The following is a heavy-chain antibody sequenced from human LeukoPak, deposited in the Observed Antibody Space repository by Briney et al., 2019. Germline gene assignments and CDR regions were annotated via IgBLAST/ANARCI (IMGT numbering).Heavy chain of an antibody. Sequence: SXKISCXGSGYSFTSYWIAWVRQMPGKGLEWMGIIYPGDSDIRYSPSFQGQVTISADKSISTAYLQWSSLKASDTAMYYCARQYSSSDYDYWGQGTXVXX. D-gene: IGHD6-6*01. V-gene: IGHV5-51*01. CDR3: ARQYSSSDYDY. CDR1: GYSFTSYW. CDR2: IYPGDSDI. J-gene: IGHJ4*02.